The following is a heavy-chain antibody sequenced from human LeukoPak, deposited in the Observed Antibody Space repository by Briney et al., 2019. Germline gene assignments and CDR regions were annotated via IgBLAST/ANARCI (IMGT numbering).Heavy chain of an antibody. CDR3: ARVRDYYGSGAFDY. D-gene: IGHD3-10*01. J-gene: IGHJ4*02. CDR1: GGSFSGCY. Sequence: SETLSLTCAVYGGSFSGCYWSWIRQPPGKGLEWIGEINHSGSTNYNPSLKSRVTISVDTSKNQFSLKPSSVTAADTAVYYCARVRDYYGSGAFDYWGQGTLVTVSS. V-gene: IGHV4-34*01. CDR2: INHSGST.